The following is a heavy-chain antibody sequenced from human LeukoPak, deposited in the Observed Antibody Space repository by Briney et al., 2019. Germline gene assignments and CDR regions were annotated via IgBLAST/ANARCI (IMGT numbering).Heavy chain of an antibody. Sequence: GRSLSLSCAASGFTFSDYGIHWVRQAPGKGLEWVSGISLIVTKKYYTDSVKGRFTISRDNSKNTVFLQMNSLSADDTGVYYCVRGYSGYDYAFDVWGQGTMVTVSS. CDR3: VRGYSGYDYAFDV. J-gene: IGHJ3*01. D-gene: IGHD5-12*01. CDR1: GFTFSDYG. CDR2: ISLIVTKK. V-gene: IGHV3-30*03.